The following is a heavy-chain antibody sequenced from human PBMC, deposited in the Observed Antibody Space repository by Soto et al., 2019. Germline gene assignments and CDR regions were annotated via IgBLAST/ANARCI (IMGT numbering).Heavy chain of an antibody. V-gene: IGHV1-3*01. CDR1: GYTFTSYS. J-gene: IGHJ4*02. Sequence: ASVKVSCKASGYTFTSYSMHWVRQAPGQRLEWMGWINAGNGNTKYSQKFQGRVTITRDTSASTAYMELSSLRSEDTAVYYCARSPYYYDILTGSLGGYYFDYWGQGTLVTVS. CDR2: INAGNGNT. CDR3: ARSPYYYDILTGSLGGYYFDY. D-gene: IGHD3-9*01.